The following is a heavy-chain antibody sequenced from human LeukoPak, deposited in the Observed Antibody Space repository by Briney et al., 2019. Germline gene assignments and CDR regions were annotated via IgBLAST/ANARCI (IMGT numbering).Heavy chain of an antibody. Sequence: SETLSLTCAVYGGSFSGYYWSWIRQPPGKGLEWIGEINHSGSTNYNPSLKSRVTISVDTSKNQFSLKLSSVTAADTAVYYCARVLRDYRPGYFDYWGQGTLVTVSS. D-gene: IGHD4-17*01. J-gene: IGHJ4*02. V-gene: IGHV4-34*01. CDR2: INHSGST. CDR3: ARVLRDYRPGYFDY. CDR1: GGSFSGYY.